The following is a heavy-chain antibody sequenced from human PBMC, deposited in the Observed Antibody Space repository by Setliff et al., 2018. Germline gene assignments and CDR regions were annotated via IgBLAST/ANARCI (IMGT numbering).Heavy chain of an antibody. CDR3: ARKGISALSGAFDM. V-gene: IGHV4-4*07. D-gene: IGHD1-26*01. CDR2: IYTSGST. J-gene: IGHJ3*02. Sequence: SETLSLTCTVSGGSISNYYWGWIRQPAGKGLEWIGRIYTSGSTNYNPSLKSRVTMSVDTSKNQFSLKLSSVTAADTAVYYCARKGISALSGAFDMWGQGIMVTVSS. CDR1: GGSISNYY.